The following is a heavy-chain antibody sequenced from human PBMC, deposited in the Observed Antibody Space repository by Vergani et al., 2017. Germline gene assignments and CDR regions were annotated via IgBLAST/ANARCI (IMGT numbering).Heavy chain of an antibody. CDR1: GGSISSYY. D-gene: IGHD2-15*01. V-gene: IGHV4-59*01. J-gene: IGHJ3*02. CDR3: AREGQDRAFDI. CDR2: SYYSGST. Sequence: QVQLQESGPGLVKPSETLSLTCTFSGGSISSYYWSWNRQPPGKGLEWIGYSYYSGSTNDNPSLKSRVTISVDTSNNQFAQKLSSVTAADTAVYYCAREGQDRAFDIWGQGTMVTVSS.